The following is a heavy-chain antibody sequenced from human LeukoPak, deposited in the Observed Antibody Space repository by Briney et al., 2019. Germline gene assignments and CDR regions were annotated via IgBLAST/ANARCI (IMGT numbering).Heavy chain of an antibody. CDR3: ARDTVLSVPWYYYYMDV. J-gene: IGHJ6*03. V-gene: IGHV6-1*01. Sequence: SQTLSLTRAISGDSVSSNSAAWNWIRQSPSRGLEWLGRTYYRSKWYNDYAVSVKSRITINPDTSKNQFSLQLNSVTPEDTAVYYCARDTVLSVPWYYYYMDVWGKGTTVTVSS. D-gene: IGHD4-17*01. CDR1: GDSVSSNSAA. CDR2: TYYRSKWYN.